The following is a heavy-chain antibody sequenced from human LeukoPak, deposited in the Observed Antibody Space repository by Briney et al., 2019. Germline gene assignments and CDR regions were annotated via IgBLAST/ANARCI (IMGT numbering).Heavy chain of an antibody. V-gene: IGHV3-9*01. CDR1: GFTFDDYA. CDR3: ARGLAAAGTRGPY. Sequence: PGRSLRLSCAASGFTFDDYAMHWVRQAPGKGLEWVSGISWNSGSIGYADSVKGRFTISRDNAKNSLYLQMNSLRADDTAVYYCARGLAAAGTRGPYWGQGTLVTVSS. J-gene: IGHJ4*02. D-gene: IGHD6-13*01. CDR2: ISWNSGSI.